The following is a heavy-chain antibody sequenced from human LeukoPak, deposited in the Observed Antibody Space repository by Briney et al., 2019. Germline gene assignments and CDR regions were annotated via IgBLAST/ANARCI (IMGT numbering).Heavy chain of an antibody. D-gene: IGHD3-10*01. CDR2: MNPNSGNT. J-gene: IGHJ4*02. V-gene: IGHV1-8*01. Sequence: ASVKVSCKASGYTFTSYDINWVRRATGQGLEWMGWMNPNSGNTGYAQKSQGRVTMTRNTSISTAYMELSSLRSEDTAVYYCALTIRRTWDYWGQGTLVTVSS. CDR1: GYTFTSYD. CDR3: ALTIRRTWDY.